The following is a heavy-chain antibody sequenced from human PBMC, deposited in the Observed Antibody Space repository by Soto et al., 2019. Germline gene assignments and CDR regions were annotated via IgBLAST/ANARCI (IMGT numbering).Heavy chain of an antibody. CDR2: INPNSGGT. V-gene: IGHV1-2*02. J-gene: IGHJ5*02. Sequence: ASVKVSCTASGYTFTGYYMHWVLQAPGQGLEWMGWINPNSGGTNYAQKFQGRVTMTTDTSISTAYMELSRLRSDDTAVYYCSRDWVPTSSIWLGESTRLDPWGKGTMVSASS. CDR1: GYTFTGYY. CDR3: SRDWVPTSSIWLGESTRLDP. D-gene: IGHD3-10*01.